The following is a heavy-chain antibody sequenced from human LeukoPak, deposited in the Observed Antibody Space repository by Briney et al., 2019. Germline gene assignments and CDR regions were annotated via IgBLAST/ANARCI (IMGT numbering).Heavy chain of an antibody. V-gene: IGHV1-3*01. J-gene: IGHJ4*02. CDR2: INADNGDT. Sequence: ASVKVSCKASGYTFTNYAIHWVRQAPGQRLEWMGWINADNGDTKYLQRFQGRVTITRDTSASTAYMELSSLRNEDTAVFYCARGPIAAVAFFDYWGQGTLVSVSS. CDR1: GYTFTNYA. D-gene: IGHD6-13*01. CDR3: ARGPIAAVAFFDY.